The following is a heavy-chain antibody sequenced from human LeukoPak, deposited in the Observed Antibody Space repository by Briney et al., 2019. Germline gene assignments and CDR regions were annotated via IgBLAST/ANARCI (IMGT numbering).Heavy chain of an antibody. D-gene: IGHD3-10*01. J-gene: IGHJ4*02. CDR2: ISAYNGNT. CDR3: ARGGGELLWFGELPQGFDY. CDR1: GYTFTSYG. V-gene: IGHV1-18*01. Sequence: EASVKVSCKASGYTFTSYGISWVRQAPGQGLEWMGWISAYNGNTNYAQTLQGRVTMTTDTSTSTAYMELRSLRSDDTAVYYCARGGGELLWFGELPQGFDYWGQGTLVTVSS.